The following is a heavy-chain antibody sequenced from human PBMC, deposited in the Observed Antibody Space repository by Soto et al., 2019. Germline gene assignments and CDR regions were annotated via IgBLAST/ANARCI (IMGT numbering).Heavy chain of an antibody. CDR3: GRGGWLSDSFDI. J-gene: IGHJ3*02. CDR2: IYHSGGT. Sequence: SETLSLTCAVSGGSIISGGYSWIWIRQPPGKGLEWIGYIYHSGGTYYHPSLKSRVTISLDRSKNQFSLELISVTAADTAVYYCGRGGWLSDSFDIWGQGTMVTVSS. CDR1: GGSIISGGYS. D-gene: IGHD3-22*01. V-gene: IGHV4-30-2*01.